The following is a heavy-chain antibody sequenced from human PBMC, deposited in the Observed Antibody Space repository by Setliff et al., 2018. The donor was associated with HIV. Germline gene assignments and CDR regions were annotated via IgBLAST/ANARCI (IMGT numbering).Heavy chain of an antibody. CDR2: IYYSGST. D-gene: IGHD3-10*01. CDR1: GGSINSDNYY. Sequence: PSETLSLTCSVSGGSINSDNYYWGWIRQAPGKGLEWIGSIYYSGSTYYNPSLKSRVTISVDTSKNHFSLILTSVTAADTAVYYCARLNGSGSPWGQGTLVTVSS. J-gene: IGHJ5*02. CDR3: ARLNGSGSP. V-gene: IGHV4-39*07.